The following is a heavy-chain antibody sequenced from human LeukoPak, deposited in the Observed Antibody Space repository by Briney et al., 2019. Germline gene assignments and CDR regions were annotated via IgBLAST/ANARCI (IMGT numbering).Heavy chain of an antibody. D-gene: IGHD6-13*01. V-gene: IGHV3-30*03. CDR3: ASHWAQQVVSDY. CDR2: ISYDGRNK. J-gene: IGHJ4*02. Sequence: GGSLRLSCAASGFTFSRYGMPWVRQAPGKGLEWVAVISYDGRNKYYADSVKGRFTLSRDNSKSTLYLQMSSLRVEDTAIYYCASHWAQQVVSDYWGQGTLVTVSS. CDR1: GFTFSRYG.